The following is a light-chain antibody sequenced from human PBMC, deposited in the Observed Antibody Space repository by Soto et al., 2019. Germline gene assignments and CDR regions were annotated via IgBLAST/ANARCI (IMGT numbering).Light chain of an antibody. CDR2: RNN. CDR3: AAWDDSLSGYV. CDR1: TSNIGSNY. V-gene: IGLV1-47*01. J-gene: IGLJ1*01. Sequence: QLVLTQPPSASGTPGQRVTISCSGSTSNIGSNYVYWYQQLPGMAPKLLIYRNNQRPSGVPDRFSGSRSGTSASLAISGLRSEDEADYYCAAWDDSLSGYVFGTGTKVTVL.